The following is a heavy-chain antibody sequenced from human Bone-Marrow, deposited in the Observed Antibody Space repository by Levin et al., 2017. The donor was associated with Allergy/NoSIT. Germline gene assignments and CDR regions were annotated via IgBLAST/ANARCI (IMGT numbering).Heavy chain of an antibody. CDR3: ARGYCSGGSCYYNNWFDP. J-gene: IGHJ5*02. CDR1: GFTFSSYE. V-gene: IGHV3-48*03. CDR2: ISSSGSTI. Sequence: PGGSLRLSCAASGFTFSSYEMNWVRQAPGKGLEWVSYISSSGSTIYYADSVKGRFTISRDNAKNSLYLQMNSLRAEDTAVYYCARGYCSGGSCYYNNWFDPWGQETLVTVSS. D-gene: IGHD2-15*01.